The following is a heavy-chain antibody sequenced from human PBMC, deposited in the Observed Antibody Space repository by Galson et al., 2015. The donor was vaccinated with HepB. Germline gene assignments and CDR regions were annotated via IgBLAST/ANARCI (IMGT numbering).Heavy chain of an antibody. V-gene: IGHV3-23*01. D-gene: IGHD1-26*01. CDR1: GFTCTSCA. CDR2: IGNSGKT. CDR3: AKGVGYSRMLFDH. J-gene: IGHJ4*02. Sequence: SLRLSCAASGFTCTSCAMTWVRQTPGKGLEWVSGIGNSGKTYYAASVKGRFTISRDSSKNTLYLQMNSLRAEDTAVYYCAKGVGYSRMLFDHWGQGTLVTVYS.